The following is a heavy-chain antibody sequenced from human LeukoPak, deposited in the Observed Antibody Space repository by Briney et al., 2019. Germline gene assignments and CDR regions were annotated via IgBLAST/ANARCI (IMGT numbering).Heavy chain of an antibody. D-gene: IGHD3-3*01. CDR2: IYYSGST. Sequence: SETLSLTCTVSGGSISSGGYYWNWIRQHPGKGLEWIGYIYYSGSTYYNPSLKSRVTISVDTSKNQFSLKLSSVTAADTAVYYCASYYDFWSGYSAGNWFDPWGQGTLVTVSS. V-gene: IGHV4-31*03. J-gene: IGHJ5*02. CDR1: GGSISSGGYY. CDR3: ASYYDFWSGYSAGNWFDP.